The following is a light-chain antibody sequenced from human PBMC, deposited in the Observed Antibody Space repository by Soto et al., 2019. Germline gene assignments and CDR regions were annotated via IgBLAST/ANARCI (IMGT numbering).Light chain of an antibody. CDR1: QSVSSY. Sequence: IVLTQSPGTLSLSPGERATLSCSASQSVSSYLAWYQQKPGQAPRLLIYDASNRATGIPARFSGSGSGTDFTLTINSLEPEDSAVYYCQQRSNWPSITVGQGTRLEIK. CDR3: QQRSNWPSIT. J-gene: IGKJ5*01. V-gene: IGKV3-11*01. CDR2: DAS.